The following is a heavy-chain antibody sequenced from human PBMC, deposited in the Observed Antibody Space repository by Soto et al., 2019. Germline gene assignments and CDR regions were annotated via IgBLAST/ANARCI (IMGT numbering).Heavy chain of an antibody. CDR1: GFTFSSYD. CDR2: IGTAGDT. D-gene: IGHD1-1*01. CDR3: ARELTTAGAFDI. J-gene: IGHJ3*02. V-gene: IGHV3-13*01. Sequence: EVQLVESGGGLVQPGGSRRLSCAASGFTFSSYDMHWVRQTTGKGLEWVSAIGTAGDTYYPGSVKGRFTISRENAKNSLDLQMNSLRAGDTAVYYCARELTTAGAFDIWGQGKMVTVSS.